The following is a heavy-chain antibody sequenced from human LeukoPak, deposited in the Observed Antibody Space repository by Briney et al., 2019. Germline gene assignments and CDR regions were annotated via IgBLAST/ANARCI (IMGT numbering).Heavy chain of an antibody. CDR3: AKDFWFLEWLSFDY. CDR2: ISGSGGST. V-gene: IGHV3-23*01. CDR1: GFTFSSYA. Sequence: GGSLRLSCAASGFTFSSYAMSWVRQAPGKGLEWVSAISGSGGSTYYADSVKGRFTISRDNSKNTLYLQMDSLRAEDTAVYYCAKDFWFLEWLSFDYWGQGTLVTVSS. J-gene: IGHJ4*02. D-gene: IGHD3-3*01.